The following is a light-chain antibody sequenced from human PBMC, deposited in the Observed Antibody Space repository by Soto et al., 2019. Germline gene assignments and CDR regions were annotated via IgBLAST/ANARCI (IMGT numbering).Light chain of an antibody. CDR3: MLSYNAAWF. J-gene: IGLJ2*01. CDR1: TGAVTSGLY. Sequence: QTVVTQEPSLTVSPGETVTLTCGSTTGAVTSGLYPYWFQQKPGQAPRTLIYDTIHKEPWTPARFSGSLLGGKAALTLSGAQPEDEAEYYCMLSYNAAWFFGGGTKLTVL. CDR2: DTI. V-gene: IGLV7-46*01.